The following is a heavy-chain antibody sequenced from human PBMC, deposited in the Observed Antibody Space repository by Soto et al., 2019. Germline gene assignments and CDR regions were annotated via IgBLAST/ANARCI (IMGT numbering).Heavy chain of an antibody. D-gene: IGHD5-12*01. J-gene: IGHJ5*02. Sequence: ASVKVSCKASGGTFSSYAISWVRQAPGQGLEWMGGIIPIFGTANYAQKFQGRVTITADESTSTAYMELSSLRSEDTAVYYCAREPTSRDGYNYNWFDPWGQGTLVTVSS. V-gene: IGHV1-69*13. CDR1: GGTFSSYA. CDR2: IIPIFGTA. CDR3: AREPTSRDGYNYNWFDP.